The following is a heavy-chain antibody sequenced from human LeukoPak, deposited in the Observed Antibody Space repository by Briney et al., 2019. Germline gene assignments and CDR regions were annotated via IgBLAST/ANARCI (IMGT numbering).Heavy chain of an antibody. Sequence: ASVKVSCKASGYTFISSGITWVRQAPGQGLEWMGWISAYNGNTNYAQKFQGRVTMTRDTSTSTAYMELRSLRSDDTAVYYSARRLYEYSGYDGIFDYWGQGTLVTVSS. CDR1: GYTFISSG. D-gene: IGHD5-12*01. CDR2: ISAYNGNT. J-gene: IGHJ4*02. V-gene: IGHV1-18*01. CDR3: ARRLYEYSGYDGIFDY.